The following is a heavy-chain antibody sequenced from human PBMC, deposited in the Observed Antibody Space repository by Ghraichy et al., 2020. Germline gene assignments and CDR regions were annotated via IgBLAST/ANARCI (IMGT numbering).Heavy chain of an antibody. CDR1: GGTFSSYA. V-gene: IGHV1-69*13. D-gene: IGHD5-12*01. CDR3: ARVARYSGYAAQINWFDP. CDR2: IIPIFGTA. J-gene: IGHJ5*02. Sequence: SVKVSCKASGGTFSSYAISWVRQAPGQGLEWMGGIIPIFGTANYAQKFQGRVTITADESTSTAYMELSSLRSEGTAVYYCARVARYSGYAAQINWFDPWGQGTLVTVSS.